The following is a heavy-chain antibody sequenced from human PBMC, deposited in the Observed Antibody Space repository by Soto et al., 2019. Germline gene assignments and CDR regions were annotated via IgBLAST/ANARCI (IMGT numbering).Heavy chain of an antibody. J-gene: IGHJ6*03. D-gene: IGHD6-13*01. CDR1: GYTFTSYD. Sequence: ASVKVSCKASGYTFTSYDINWVRQATGQGLEWMGWMNPNSGNTGYAQKFQGRVTMTRNTSISTAYMERSSLRSEDTAVYYCARASRGTYSSSRGTGYYYYMDVWGKGTTVTVSS. V-gene: IGHV1-8*01. CDR2: MNPNSGNT. CDR3: ARASRGTYSSSRGTGYYYYMDV.